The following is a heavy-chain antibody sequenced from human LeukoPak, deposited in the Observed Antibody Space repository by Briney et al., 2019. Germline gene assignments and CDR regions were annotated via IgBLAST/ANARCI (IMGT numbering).Heavy chain of an antibody. V-gene: IGHV3-23*05. CDR3: AKAGVHSSGSY. D-gene: IGHD3-22*01. Sequence: GGSLRLSCAVSGFTFSSYAMSWVRQAPGKGLGWVSIIINSGSSTYYADSVKGRFTISRDNSKKTLYLQMYSLRAEDTAVYYCAKAGVHSSGSYWGQGTLVTVSS. CDR2: IINSGSST. CDR1: GFTFSSYA. J-gene: IGHJ4*02.